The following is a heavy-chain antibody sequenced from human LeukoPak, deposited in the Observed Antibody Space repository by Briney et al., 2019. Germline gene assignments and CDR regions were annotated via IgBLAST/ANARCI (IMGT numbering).Heavy chain of an antibody. CDR1: GFTFSSYS. V-gene: IGHV3-21*01. Sequence: GGSLRLSCAASGFTFSSYSMNWVRQAPGKGLEWVSSISSSSSYIYYADSVKGRFTISRDNAKNSLYLQMNSLRAEDTAVYCCASRKYSRAGYFDYWGQGTLVTVS. D-gene: IGHD6-6*01. J-gene: IGHJ4*02. CDR2: ISSSSSYI. CDR3: ASRKYSRAGYFDY.